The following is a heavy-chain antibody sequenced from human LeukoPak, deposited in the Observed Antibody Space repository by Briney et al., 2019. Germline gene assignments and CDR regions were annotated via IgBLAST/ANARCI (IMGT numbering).Heavy chain of an antibody. CDR2: IIPIFGTA. D-gene: IGHD3-10*01. CDR3: ARDGKITMVRGVIKEDYYYYMDV. J-gene: IGHJ6*03. CDR1: GGSFSSYA. V-gene: IGHV1-69*01. Sequence: ASVTVSCKASGGSFSSYAISWVRQAPGQGLEWMGGIIPIFGTANYAQKFQGRVTITADESTSTAYMELSSLRSEDTAVYYCARDGKITMVRGVIKEDYYYYMDVWGKGTTVTVSS.